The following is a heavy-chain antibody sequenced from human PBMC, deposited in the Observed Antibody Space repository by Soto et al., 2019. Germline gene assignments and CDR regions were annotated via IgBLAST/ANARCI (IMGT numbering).Heavy chain of an antibody. CDR1: GDSISTVDYF. V-gene: IGHV4-30-4*01. Sequence: QVHLLESGPGLVKPSQTLSLTCSVSGDSISTVDYFWAWIRQPPGQALEYIGYIYKSTTTYYNPSFESRVAISLDTSKSPFYLNVTSVTAAHTAVYFCARGRYCLTGRCFPNWFDSWGQGTLVTVSS. CDR3: ARGRYCLTGRCFPNWFDS. D-gene: IGHD2-15*01. J-gene: IGHJ5*01. CDR2: IYKSTTT.